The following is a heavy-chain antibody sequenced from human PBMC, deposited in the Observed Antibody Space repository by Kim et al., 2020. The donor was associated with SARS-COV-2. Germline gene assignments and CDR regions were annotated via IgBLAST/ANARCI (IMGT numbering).Heavy chain of an antibody. D-gene: IGHD3-3*01. CDR3: ARDSGDFWEIDY. V-gene: IGHV3-21*01. CDR1: GFTFSSYS. Sequence: GGSLRLSCAASGFTFSSYSMNWVRQAPGKGLEWVSSISSSSSYIYYADSVKGRFTISRDNAKNSLYLQMNSLRAEDTAVYYCARDSGDFWEIDYWGQGTLVTVSS. CDR2: ISSSSSYI. J-gene: IGHJ4*02.